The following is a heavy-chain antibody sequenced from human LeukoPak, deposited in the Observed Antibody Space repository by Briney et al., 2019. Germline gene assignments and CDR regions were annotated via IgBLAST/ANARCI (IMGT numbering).Heavy chain of an antibody. D-gene: IGHD3-22*01. CDR2: IYSPGT. CDR3: ARGIGTSYESSRDAFDI. CDR1: AGSINSDDYY. J-gene: IGHJ3*02. V-gene: IGHV4-61*02. Sequence: SQTLSLTCTVSAGSINSDDYYWSWIRQPAGKGLEWIGRIYSPGTNYNYNPSLKSRVTISIDTSKNQFSLKLTSVTAGDTAVYYCARGIGTSYESSRDAFDIWGQGTMVTASS.